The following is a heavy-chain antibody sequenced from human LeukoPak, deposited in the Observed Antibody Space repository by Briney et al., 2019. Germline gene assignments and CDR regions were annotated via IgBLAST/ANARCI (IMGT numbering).Heavy chain of an antibody. CDR1: GFTFSSYS. CDR2: ISSSSSYI. V-gene: IGHV3-21*01. D-gene: IGHD2-21*02. J-gene: IGHJ4*02. Sequence: PGGSLRLSCAASGFTFSSYSMNWVRQAPGKGLEWVSSISSSSSYIYYADSVKGRFTISRDNAKNSLYLQMNSLRAEDTAVYYCARDPIVVVTAGGCFDYWGQGTLVTVSS. CDR3: ARDPIVVVTAGGCFDY.